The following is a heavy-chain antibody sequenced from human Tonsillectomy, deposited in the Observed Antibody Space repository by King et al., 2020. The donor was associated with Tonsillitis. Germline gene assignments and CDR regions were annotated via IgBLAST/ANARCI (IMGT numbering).Heavy chain of an antibody. J-gene: IGHJ6*02. CDR3: ALGQSRGNYYYYGMDV. CDR2: INQSGSI. CDR1: GGSFSGYY. Sequence: VQLQQWGAGLLKPSETLSLTCAVYGGSFSGYYWSWIRQPPGKGLEWIGEINQSGSINYNPSLKSRVTISVDTSKNQFSLKLSSLTAADTAVYYCALGQSRGNYYYYGMDVWGQGTTVTVSS. V-gene: IGHV4-34*01.